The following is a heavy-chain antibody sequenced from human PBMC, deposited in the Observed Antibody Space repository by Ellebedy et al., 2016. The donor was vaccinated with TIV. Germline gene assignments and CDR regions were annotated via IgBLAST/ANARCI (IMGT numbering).Heavy chain of an antibody. D-gene: IGHD2-21*01. Sequence: GGSLRLSCAASGFTFSSYSMNWVRQAPGKGLEWVSYISSSSSTIYYADSVKGRFTISRDNAKNSLYLQMNSLRAEDTAVYYCARGGGEALNWFDPWGQGTLVTVSS. CDR1: GFTFSSYS. V-gene: IGHV3-48*01. CDR3: ARGGGEALNWFDP. CDR2: ISSSSSTI. J-gene: IGHJ5*02.